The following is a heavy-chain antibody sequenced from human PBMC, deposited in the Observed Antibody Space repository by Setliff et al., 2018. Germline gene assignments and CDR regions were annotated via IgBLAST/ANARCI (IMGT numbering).Heavy chain of an antibody. CDR2: ISSTSTYI. V-gene: IGHV3-21*01. J-gene: IGHJ4*02. D-gene: IGHD3-10*01. Sequence: PGGSLRLSCAASGFTFSTYSFNWVRQAPGKGLEWVSAISSTSTYIYYADSVKGRFTISRDNAKNSLYLQMNSLRAEDTAVYYCASGSLTRGVNYYWGQGTLVTVSS. CDR1: GFTFSTYS. CDR3: ASGSLTRGVNYY.